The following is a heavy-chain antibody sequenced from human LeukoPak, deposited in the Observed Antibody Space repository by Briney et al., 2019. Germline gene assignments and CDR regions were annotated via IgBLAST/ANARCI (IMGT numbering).Heavy chain of an antibody. CDR2: IYHSGRT. J-gene: IGHJ6*03. Sequence: PSETLSLTCAVSGGSISSNNWWSWVRQSPEKGLEWIGEIYHSGRTNYNPSLKSRVTISVDKSNNQFSLNLDSVTAADTAVYYCAISTKTYFYYYMDVWGTGTTVTVSS. D-gene: IGHD1/OR15-1a*01. CDR3: AISTKTYFYYYMDV. V-gene: IGHV4-4*02. CDR1: GGSISSNNW.